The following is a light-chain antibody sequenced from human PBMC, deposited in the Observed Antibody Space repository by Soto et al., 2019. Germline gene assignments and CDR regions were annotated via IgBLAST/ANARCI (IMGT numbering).Light chain of an antibody. CDR1: SSNIGAGYD. V-gene: IGLV1-40*01. Sequence: QSVLTQPPSVSGAPGQRVTISCTGSSSNIGAGYDVHWYQQLPGTAPKLLTYGNSNRPSGVPDRFSGSKSGTSSSLAITGLQAEVEADYYCQSYDSSLSGYVVFGGGTKLTVL. CDR2: GNS. CDR3: QSYDSSLSGYVV. J-gene: IGLJ2*01.